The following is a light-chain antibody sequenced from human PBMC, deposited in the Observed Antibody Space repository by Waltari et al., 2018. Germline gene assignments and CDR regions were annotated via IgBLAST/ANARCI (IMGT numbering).Light chain of an antibody. CDR3: AVWDDSLTGQVI. CDR1: SSNIGTSY. CDR2: RNN. V-gene: IGLV1-47*01. J-gene: IGLJ2*01. Sequence: QSVLTQPPSASRTPGTRVTISCSGRSSNIGTSYVYWSHHLPGTAPKPLIYRNNQRPAGVPDRFSGSKSGTSASLAISGLRSEDEADYYCAVWDDSLTGQVIFGGGTKLTVL.